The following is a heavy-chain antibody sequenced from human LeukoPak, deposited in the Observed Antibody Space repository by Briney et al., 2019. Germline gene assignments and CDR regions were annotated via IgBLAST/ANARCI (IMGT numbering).Heavy chain of an antibody. CDR3: ARTPYVSPFFDS. D-gene: IGHD3-16*01. V-gene: IGHV4-4*07. CDR2: IYTSGNT. CDR1: GGSISTYF. J-gene: IGHJ4*02. Sequence: PSETLSLTCTVSGGSISTYFWNWVRQPAGKGLEWIGRIYTSGNTNYNPSLKNRVTVSLDTSKNQSSLKLTSVTAADTAMYYCARTPYVSPFFDSWGQGTLVTVSS.